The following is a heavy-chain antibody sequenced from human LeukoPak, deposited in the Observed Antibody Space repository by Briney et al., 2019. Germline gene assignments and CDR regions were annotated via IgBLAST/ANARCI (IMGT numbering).Heavy chain of an antibody. CDR1: GGTFSSYA. CDR2: IIPIFSTA. CDR3: ARTLKYFWRNSWTWEPVGY. Sequence: ASVKVSCKASGGTFSSYAISWVRQAPGQGLEWMGGIIPIFSTANYAQKFQGRVTITADESTSTAYMELSSLRSEDTAVYYCARTLKYFWRNSWTWEPVGYWGQGTLVTVSS. D-gene: IGHD3-3*01. J-gene: IGHJ4*02. V-gene: IGHV1-69*01.